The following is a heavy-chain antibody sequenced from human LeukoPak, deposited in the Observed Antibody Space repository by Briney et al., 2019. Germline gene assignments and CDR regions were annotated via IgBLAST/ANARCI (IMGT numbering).Heavy chain of an antibody. CDR1: GGTFSSYA. Sequence: ASVKVSCKASGGTFSSYAISWVRQAPGQGLEWMGGIIPIFGTANYAQKFQGRVTITTDESTSTAYMELSSLRSEDTAVYYCAKASRQQLVGYYYYYMDVWGKGTTVTVSS. CDR3: AKASRQQLVGYYYYYMDV. J-gene: IGHJ6*03. V-gene: IGHV1-69*05. D-gene: IGHD6-13*01. CDR2: IIPIFGTA.